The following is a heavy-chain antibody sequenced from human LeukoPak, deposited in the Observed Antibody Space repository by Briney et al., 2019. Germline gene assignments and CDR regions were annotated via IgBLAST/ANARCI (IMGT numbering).Heavy chain of an antibody. CDR3: AKTMTGYVWGSPNY. J-gene: IGHJ4*02. V-gene: IGHV3-30*18. CDR2: ISYGGSNK. D-gene: IGHD3-16*01. CDR1: GFTFSSYG. Sequence: PGRSLRLSCAASGFTFSSYGMHWVRQAPDKGLEWVAVISYGGSNKYYADSVKGRFTISRDNSKNTLYLQMNSLRAEDTAVYYCAKTMTGYVWGSPNYWGQGTLVTVSS.